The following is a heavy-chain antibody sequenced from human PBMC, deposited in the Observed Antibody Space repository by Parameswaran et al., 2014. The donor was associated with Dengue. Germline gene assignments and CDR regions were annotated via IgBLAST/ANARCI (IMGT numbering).Heavy chain of an antibody. D-gene: IGHD4-23*01. CDR2: IDWDDDT. J-gene: IGHJ4*02. Sequence: VRQAPGKALEWLARIDWDDDTYYSTSLKTRLSISKDASKNQVVLTMTNMDPVDTATYYCARITSDYGGDSAGYFDYWGQGTLVTVSS. CDR3: ARITSDYGGDSAGYFDY. V-gene: IGHV2-70*11.